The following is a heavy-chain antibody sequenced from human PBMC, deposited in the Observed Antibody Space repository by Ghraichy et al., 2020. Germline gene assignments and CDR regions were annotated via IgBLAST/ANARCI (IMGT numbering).Heavy chain of an antibody. CDR2: IYSGGSS. CDR1: GFTVSSNY. CDR3: AAPWR. Sequence: LSLTCAASGFTVSSNYMSWVRQAPGKGLEWVSVIYSGGSSYYADSVKGRFTISRHNSKNALYLQMNSLRAEDTAVYYCAAPWRWGQGTLVTVSS. J-gene: IGHJ4*02. V-gene: IGHV3-53*04.